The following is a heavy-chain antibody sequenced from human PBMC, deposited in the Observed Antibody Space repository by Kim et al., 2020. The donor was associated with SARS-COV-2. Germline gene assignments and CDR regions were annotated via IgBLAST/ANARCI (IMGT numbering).Heavy chain of an antibody. V-gene: IGHV1-69*13. Sequence: SVKVSCKASGCTFSSYAISWVRQAPGQGLEWMGGIIPIFGTANYAQKFQGRVTITADESTSTAYMELSSLRSEDTAVYYCARAGDYGDYPLPYYFDYWGQGTMVTVSS. CDR2: IIPIFGTA. D-gene: IGHD4-17*01. CDR3: ARAGDYGDYPLPYYFDY. CDR1: GCTFSSYA. J-gene: IGHJ4*02.